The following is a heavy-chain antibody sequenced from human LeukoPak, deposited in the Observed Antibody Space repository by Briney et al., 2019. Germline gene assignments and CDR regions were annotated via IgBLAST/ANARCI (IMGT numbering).Heavy chain of an antibody. Sequence: SVKVSCKASGGTFSTYSITWVRQAPGQGLEWMGGIIPILGITDYAQKFQGRVAITTDESTSTAYMELSSLRSEDTAVYYCARGHIVVVPAAIISSGHYYYYYMDVWGKGTTVTVSS. CDR2: IIPILGIT. D-gene: IGHD2-2*02. J-gene: IGHJ6*03. CDR1: GGTFSTYS. V-gene: IGHV1-69*10. CDR3: ARGHIVVVPAAIISSGHYYYYYMDV.